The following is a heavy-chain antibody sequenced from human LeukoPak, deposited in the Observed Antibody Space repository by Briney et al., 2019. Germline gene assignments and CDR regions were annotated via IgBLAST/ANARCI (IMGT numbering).Heavy chain of an antibody. D-gene: IGHD5-12*01. Sequence: GESLKISCKGSGYSFTSYWIGWVRQMPGKGLEWMGNIYPGDSDTRYSPSFQGQVTISADKSISTAYLQWSSLKASDTAMYYCARKEGGYGSKHSYYYYYYGMDVWGQGTTVTVSS. J-gene: IGHJ6*02. CDR2: IYPGDSDT. CDR1: GYSFTSYW. V-gene: IGHV5-51*01. CDR3: ARKEGGYGSKHSYYYYYYGMDV.